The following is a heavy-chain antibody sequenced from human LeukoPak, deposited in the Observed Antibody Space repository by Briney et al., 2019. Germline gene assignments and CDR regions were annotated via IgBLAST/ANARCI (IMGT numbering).Heavy chain of an antibody. Sequence: SETLSLTCTVSGGSISSGSYYWSWIRQPAGKGLEWIGRIYTSGSTNYNPSLKSRVTMSVDTSKNQFSLKLSSVTAADTAVYYCAREEVVEMATITNYWGQGTLVTVSS. CDR2: IYTSGST. J-gene: IGHJ4*02. D-gene: IGHD5-24*01. V-gene: IGHV4-61*02. CDR3: AREEVVEMATITNY. CDR1: GGSISSGSYY.